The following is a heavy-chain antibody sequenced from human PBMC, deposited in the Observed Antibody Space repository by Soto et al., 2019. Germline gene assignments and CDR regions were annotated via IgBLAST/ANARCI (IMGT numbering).Heavy chain of an antibody. CDR3: ARAVCSSTSCYVWEAFDI. D-gene: IGHD2-2*01. J-gene: IGHJ3*02. CDR2: MNPNSGNT. Sequence: GASVKVSCKASGYTLTSYDINWVRQATGQGLEWMGWMNPNSGNTGYAQKFQGRVTMTRNTSISTAYMELSSLRSEDTAVYYCARAVCSSTSCYVWEAFDIWGQGTMVTVSS. CDR1: GYTLTSYD. V-gene: IGHV1-8*01.